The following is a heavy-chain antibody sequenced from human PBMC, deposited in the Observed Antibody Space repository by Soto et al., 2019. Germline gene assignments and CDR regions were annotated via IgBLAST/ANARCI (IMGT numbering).Heavy chain of an antibody. CDR1: GFTFSNNP. CDR2: INPGGSGT. CDR3: AKVVATFYFDY. D-gene: IGHD2-21*01. J-gene: IGHJ4*02. V-gene: IGHV3-23*01. Sequence: GGSLRLSCXASGFTFSNNPMRWVRQAPGKGLEWVSAINPGGSGTYYADSVKGRFTISRDNSRNTLYLQMDNLRADDSAVYYCAKVVATFYFDYWGQGAQVTVSS.